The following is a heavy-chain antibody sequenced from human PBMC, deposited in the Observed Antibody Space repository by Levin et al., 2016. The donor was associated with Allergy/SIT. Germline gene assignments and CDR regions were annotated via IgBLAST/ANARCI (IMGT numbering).Heavy chain of an antibody. V-gene: IGHV3-11*01. J-gene: IGHJ4*02. CDR3: ARDCRGYSYGNYFDY. CDR2: ISSSGSTI. Sequence: RQAPGKGLEWVSYISSSGSTIYYADSVKGRFTISRDNAKNSLYLQMNSLRAEDTAVYYCARDCRGYSYGNYFDYWGQGTLVTVSS. D-gene: IGHD5-18*01.